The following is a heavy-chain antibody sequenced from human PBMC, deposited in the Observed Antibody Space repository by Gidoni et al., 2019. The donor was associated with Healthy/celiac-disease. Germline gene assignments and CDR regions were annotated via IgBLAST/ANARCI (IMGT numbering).Heavy chain of an antibody. CDR3: ARGDGWAYNWFDP. J-gene: IGHJ5*02. D-gene: IGHD3-10*01. V-gene: IGHV1-8*01. Sequence: RVTMTRNTSISTAYMELSSLRSEDTAVYYCARGDGWAYNWFDPWGQGTLVTVSS.